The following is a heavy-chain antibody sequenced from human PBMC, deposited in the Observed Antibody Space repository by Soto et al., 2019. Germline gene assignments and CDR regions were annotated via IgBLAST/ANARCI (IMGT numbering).Heavy chain of an antibody. CDR3: AKDLYSGSYYSYFDY. Sequence: RLSCAASGFTFSSYAMSWVRQAPGKGLEWVSAISGSGGSTYYADSAKGRFTISRDNSKNTLYLQMNSLRAEDTAVYYCAKDLYSGSYYSYFDYWGQGTLVTVSS. V-gene: IGHV3-23*01. CDR1: GFTFSSYA. J-gene: IGHJ4*02. D-gene: IGHD1-26*01. CDR2: ISGSGGST.